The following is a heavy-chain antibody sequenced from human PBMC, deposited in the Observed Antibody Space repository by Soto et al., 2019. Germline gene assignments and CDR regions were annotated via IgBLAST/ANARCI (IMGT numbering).Heavy chain of an antibody. J-gene: IGHJ4*02. CDR3: ARDNPSGSYFDY. CDR2: IWYDGSNK. Sequence: QVQLAESGGGVVQPGRSLRLSCAASGFTFSSYGMHWVRQAPGKGLEWVAVIWYDGSNKYYADSVKGRFTISRDNSKNTLYLQMNSLRAEDTAVYYCARDNPSGSYFDYWGQGTLVTVSS. D-gene: IGHD1-26*01. V-gene: IGHV3-33*01. CDR1: GFTFSSYG.